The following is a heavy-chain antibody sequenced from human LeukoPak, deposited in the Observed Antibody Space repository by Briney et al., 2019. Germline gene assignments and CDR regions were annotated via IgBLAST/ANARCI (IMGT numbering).Heavy chain of an antibody. CDR3: ARDYSSGWPNFDY. CDR1: GYTFTSYG. Sequence: ASVKVSCKAPGYTFTSYGISWVRQAPGQGPEWMGWISTYNGNTNYAQKLQGRVTMTTDTSTSTAYMELRSLRSDDTAVYYCARDYSSGWPNFDYWGQGTLVTVSS. J-gene: IGHJ4*02. D-gene: IGHD6-19*01. V-gene: IGHV1-18*01. CDR2: ISTYNGNT.